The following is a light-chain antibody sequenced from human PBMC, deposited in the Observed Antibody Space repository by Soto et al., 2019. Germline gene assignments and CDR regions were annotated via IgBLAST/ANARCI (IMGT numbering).Light chain of an antibody. V-gene: IGKV3-20*01. CDR2: GAS. Sequence: EVVLTQSPGTLSLSPGERATLSCRASQSVSSNYVAWYQQIPGQTPRLLIYGASSRATGIPDRFSGSGSGTDFTLTISRLEPEDFEVYYCQQHGSSPWMFGHGTKLDIX. J-gene: IGKJ1*01. CDR1: QSVSSNY. CDR3: QQHGSSPWM.